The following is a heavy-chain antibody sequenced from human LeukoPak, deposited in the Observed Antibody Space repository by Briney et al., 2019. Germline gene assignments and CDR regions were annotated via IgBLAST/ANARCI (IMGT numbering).Heavy chain of an antibody. V-gene: IGHV4-38-2*01. D-gene: IGHD1-1*01. CDR2: ISHSGDT. CDR1: GFSITSGDY. Sequence: PSETLSLTCDVSGFSITSGDYWGWIRQSPGRGLEWIGSISHSGDTYYIPSLRSRVTMSLDTSRNQFSLDLRSVSAADTAVYFCARVGPLAVGTGKRVYSFDCWGQGTLVTVSS. J-gene: IGHJ4*02. CDR3: ARVGPLAVGTGKRVYSFDC.